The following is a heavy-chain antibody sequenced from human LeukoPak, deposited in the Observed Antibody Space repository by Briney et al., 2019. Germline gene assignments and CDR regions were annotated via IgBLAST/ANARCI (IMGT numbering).Heavy chain of an antibody. D-gene: IGHD2-2*01. Sequence: SETLSLTCTVSGGSISSHYWSWIRQPPGRGLEWIGYIYYSGSTNYNPSLKSRVTISVDTSKNQFSLKLSSVTAADTAVYYCARGYCSSTSCFNYMDVWGKGTTVTVSS. CDR3: ARGYCSSTSCFNYMDV. J-gene: IGHJ6*03. V-gene: IGHV4-59*11. CDR1: GGSISSHY. CDR2: IYYSGST.